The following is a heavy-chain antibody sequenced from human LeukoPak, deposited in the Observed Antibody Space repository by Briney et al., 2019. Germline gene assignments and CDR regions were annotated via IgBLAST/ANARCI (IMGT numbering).Heavy chain of an antibody. CDR2: IIPIFGTA. V-gene: IGHV1-69*13. CDR1: GYTFTGYY. D-gene: IGHD1-26*01. Sequence: SVKVSCKASGYTFTGYYMHWVRQAPGQGLEWMGGIIPIFGTANYAQKFQGRVTITADESTSTAYMELSSLRSEDTAVYYCARDTGDEGATHHYFDYWGQGTLVTVSS. J-gene: IGHJ4*02. CDR3: ARDTGDEGATHHYFDY.